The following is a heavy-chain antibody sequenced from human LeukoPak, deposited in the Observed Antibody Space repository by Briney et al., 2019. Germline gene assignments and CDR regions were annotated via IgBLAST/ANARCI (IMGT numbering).Heavy chain of an antibody. V-gene: IGHV1-2*02. CDR2: INPHSGDT. CDR3: ARTTYDLLTGFFIDF. CDR1: GYTFTDYY. Sequence: GASVKVSCKGSGYTFTDYYIHWVRQAPGQGLEWMGRINPHSGDTESAQKFQGRVTLTRDTSINTAYMELRRLRSADTAVYYCARTTYDLLTGFFIDFWGQGTRATVSS. D-gene: IGHD3-9*01. J-gene: IGHJ4*02.